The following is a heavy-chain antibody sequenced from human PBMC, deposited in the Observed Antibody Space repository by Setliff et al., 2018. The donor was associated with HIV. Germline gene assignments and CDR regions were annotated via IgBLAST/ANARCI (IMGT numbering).Heavy chain of an antibody. Sequence: SETLSLTCSVSGGSINSDVYYWSWIRQLPGKGLEWIGYIYYSGSTYYNPSLKSRVSISVGTSKNHFSLKVRYVTAADAAVYYCARHKTTTGFLDPWGQGILVTVSS. J-gene: IGHJ4*02. V-gene: IGHV4-31*03. CDR3: ARHKTTTGFLDP. D-gene: IGHD3-3*01. CDR1: GGSINSDVYY. CDR2: IYYSGST.